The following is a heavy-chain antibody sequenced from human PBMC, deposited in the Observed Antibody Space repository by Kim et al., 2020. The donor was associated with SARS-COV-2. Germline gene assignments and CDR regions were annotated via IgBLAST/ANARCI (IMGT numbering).Heavy chain of an antibody. Sequence: GGSLRLSCAASGFTFSNAYMNWVRQAPGKGLEWLGRIRSKTDGGTTDYAAPMKGRFTIARDDSKNTLYLQMNSLNTEDTAVYYCTTQYVGPKNLAFFQHWGQGTLVTVSS. D-gene: IGHD1-26*01. J-gene: IGHJ1*01. CDR2: IRSKTDGGTT. V-gene: IGHV3-15*01. CDR3: TTQYVGPKNLAFFQH. CDR1: GFTFSNAY.